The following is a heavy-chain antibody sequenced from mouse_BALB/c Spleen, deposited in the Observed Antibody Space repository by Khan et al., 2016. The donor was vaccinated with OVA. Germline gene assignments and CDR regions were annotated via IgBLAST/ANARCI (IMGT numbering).Heavy chain of an antibody. CDR1: GFSLTTYG. CDR3: SRCYDGYYYTVDY. J-gene: IGHJ4*01. D-gene: IGHD2-3*01. V-gene: IGHV2-9*02. CDR2: IWAGGDT. Sequence: VQLQESGPGLVAPSQSLSITCTVSGFSLTTYGVHWVRQPPGKGLEWLGVIWAGGDTNYNSALMSRLSISKDNSKSQVFLKRNSLQTDDTAMYYCSRCYDGYYYTVDYWGQGTSVTVSS.